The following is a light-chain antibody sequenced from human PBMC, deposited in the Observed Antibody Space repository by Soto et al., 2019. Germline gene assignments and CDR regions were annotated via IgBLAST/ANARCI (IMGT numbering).Light chain of an antibody. CDR2: GAS. CDR3: QHYSFWPPYS. Sequence: EVVLTQSPATLSGSPGERSTLSCRASESVTTNLAWYQQKPGQPPRLLIHGASTRATNIPARFSGSGSGTEFTLTISSLQSEDSAVYYCQHYSFWPPYSFGPGTKVDIK. J-gene: IGKJ2*03. CDR1: ESVTTN. V-gene: IGKV3-15*01.